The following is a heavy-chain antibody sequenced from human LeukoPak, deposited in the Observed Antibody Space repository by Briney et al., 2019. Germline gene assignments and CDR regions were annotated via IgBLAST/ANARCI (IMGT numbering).Heavy chain of an antibody. V-gene: IGHV4-59*01. Sequence: ASETLSLTCTVSGGSISSYYWSWIRQPPGKGLEWIGYIYYSGSTNYNSSLKSRVTISVDTSKNQFSLKLSSVTAADTAVYYCARIGTNYYYYMDVWGKGTTVTVSS. J-gene: IGHJ6*03. CDR3: ARIGTNYYYYMDV. CDR1: GGSISSYY. CDR2: IYYSGST. D-gene: IGHD1-26*01.